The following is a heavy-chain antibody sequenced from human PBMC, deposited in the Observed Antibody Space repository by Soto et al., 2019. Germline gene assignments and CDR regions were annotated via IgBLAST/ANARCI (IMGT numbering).Heavy chain of an antibody. Sequence: QEQVVESGGGVVQPGRSLRLSCAASGFTFSTHAMHWVRQAPGRGLEWVAIISYDGTTKDYADSVKGRFTISRDNSKNAVYLQMNSPRSEDTALYYCARDWRTAGTTGWFDPWGQGTLVTVSS. V-gene: IGHV3-30-3*01. CDR1: GFTFSTHA. CDR3: ARDWRTAGTTGWFDP. D-gene: IGHD6-13*01. J-gene: IGHJ5*02. CDR2: ISYDGTTK.